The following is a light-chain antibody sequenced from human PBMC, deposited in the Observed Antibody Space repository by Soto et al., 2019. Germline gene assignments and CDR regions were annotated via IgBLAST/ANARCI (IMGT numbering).Light chain of an antibody. CDR2: GAS. Sequence: EIVSTQSPGTLSLSPGERATLSCRASQSVSSSYLAWYQQKHGQAPRLLLYGASSRATGIPDRFSGSGSGTDFTLTISRLEPEDVAVYSCQQYDSAPLTFGGGTKVEIK. CDR1: QSVSSSY. J-gene: IGKJ4*01. V-gene: IGKV3-20*01. CDR3: QQYDSAPLT.